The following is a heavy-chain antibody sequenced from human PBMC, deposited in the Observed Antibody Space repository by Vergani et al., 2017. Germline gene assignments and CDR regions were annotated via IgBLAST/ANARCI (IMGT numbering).Heavy chain of an antibody. V-gene: IGHV1-2*02. CDR2: INPNSGGT. J-gene: IGHJ6*02. D-gene: IGHD6-19*01. Sequence: QVQLVQSGAEVKKPGASVKVSCKASGYTFTGYYMHWVRQAPGQGLEWMGWINPNSGGTNYAQKFQGRVTMTRDTSISTAYMELSRLRSDDTAVYYCARSNRGYSSCKPEGPYYYYGMDVWGQGTTVTVSS. CDR1: GYTFTGYY. CDR3: ARSNRGYSSCKPEGPYYYYGMDV.